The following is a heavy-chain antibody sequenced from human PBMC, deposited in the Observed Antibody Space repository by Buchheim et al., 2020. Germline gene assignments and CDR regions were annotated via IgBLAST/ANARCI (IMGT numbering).Heavy chain of an antibody. CDR3: ARAVAEVDIVVVPAAMYYYYYYYMDV. J-gene: IGHJ6*03. V-gene: IGHV4-34*01. Sequence: QVQLQQWGAGLLKPSETLSLTCAVYGGSFSGYCWSWIRQPPGKGLEWIGEINHSGSTNYNPSLKSRVTISVDTSKNQFSLKLSSVTAADTAVYYCARAVAEVDIVVVPAAMYYYYYYYMDVWGKGTT. D-gene: IGHD2-2*03. CDR1: GGSFSGYC. CDR2: INHSGST.